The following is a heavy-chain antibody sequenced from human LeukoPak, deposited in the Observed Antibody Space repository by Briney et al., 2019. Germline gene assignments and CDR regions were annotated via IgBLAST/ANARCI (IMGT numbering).Heavy chain of an antibody. CDR2: ISSSSSYI. CDR3: ARARLGLPLDY. J-gene: IGHJ4*02. CDR1: GFTFSSYS. Sequence: GGSLRLSCAASGFTFSSYSMNWVCQAPGKGLEWVSSISSSSSYIYYADSVKGRFTISRDNAKNSLYLQMNSLRAEDTAVYYCARARLGLPLDYWGQGTLVTVSS. D-gene: IGHD7-27*01. V-gene: IGHV3-21*01.